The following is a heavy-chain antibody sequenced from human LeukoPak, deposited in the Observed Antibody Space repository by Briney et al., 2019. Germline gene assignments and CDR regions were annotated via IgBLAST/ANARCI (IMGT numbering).Heavy chain of an antibody. J-gene: IGHJ4*02. CDR2: ISWDDDST. D-gene: IGHD3-10*01. Sequence: PGGSLRLSCAASGFNVDDFAMHRVRQTPGKGLEWVAAISWDDDSTYYVDSVKGRFTISRDNSKNSLYLQMNSLRSDDPALYYCARGLGGLDWGQGTLVTVSS. CDR1: GFNVDDFA. CDR3: ARGLGGLD. V-gene: IGHV3-43D*04.